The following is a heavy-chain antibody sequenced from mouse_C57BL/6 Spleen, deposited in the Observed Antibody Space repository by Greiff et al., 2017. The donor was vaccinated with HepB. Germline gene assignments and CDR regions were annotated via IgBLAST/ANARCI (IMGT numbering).Heavy chain of an antibody. J-gene: IGHJ4*01. D-gene: IGHD2-4*01. CDR3: ARDRMDYDGAMDY. V-gene: IGHV5-4*01. CDR2: ISDGGSYT. Sequence: EVKLVEPGGGLVKPGGSLKLSCAASGFTFSSYAMPWVRQTPEKRLEWVATISDGGSYTYYPDNVKGRFTISRDNAKNNLYLQMSQLKSEDTAMYYCARDRMDYDGAMDYWGQGTSVTVSS. CDR1: GFTFSSYA.